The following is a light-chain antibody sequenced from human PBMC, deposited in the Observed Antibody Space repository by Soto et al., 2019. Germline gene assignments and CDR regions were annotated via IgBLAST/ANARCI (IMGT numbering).Light chain of an antibody. V-gene: IGLV1-44*01. CDR1: SSNIRSYT. J-gene: IGLJ1*01. Sequence: VLTQPPSASGTPGQRVTISCSGSSSNIRSYTVNWYKQAPGTAPKLLIYSNDRRPSRVPDRFSGSKSGTSASLAISGLQSEDEADYYCAAWDDSLNGYVFGTGTKLTVL. CDR3: AAWDDSLNGYV. CDR2: SND.